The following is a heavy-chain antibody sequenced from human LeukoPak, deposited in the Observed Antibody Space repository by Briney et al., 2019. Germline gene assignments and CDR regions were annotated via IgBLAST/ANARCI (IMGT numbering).Heavy chain of an antibody. CDR1: GYSFNTYW. CDR2: IYAGDSDT. J-gene: IGHJ3*02. CDR3: ASFHGLSGDPRLYAFDI. D-gene: IGHD7-27*01. V-gene: IGHV5-51*01. Sequence: GESLKISCKGSGYSFNTYWVGWVRQMPGKGLEWMGIIYAGDSDTRYSPSFQGQVTISVDKSVSTAYLQISSLKAEDTAVYYCASFHGLSGDPRLYAFDIWGQGTTVTVSS.